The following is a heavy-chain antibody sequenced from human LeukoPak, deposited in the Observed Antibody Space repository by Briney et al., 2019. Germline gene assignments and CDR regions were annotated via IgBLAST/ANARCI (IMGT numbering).Heavy chain of an antibody. CDR3: TRIGQSYSTSGQALDH. J-gene: IGHJ4*02. Sequence: AGGFLIFSCAASGFTFSTYEINWVRQAPGKLLEWISYISGSADTAYYADSVKGRFTMSRDNARNSLYLQMNSLGAEDTAVYYCTRIGQSYSTSGQALDHWGQGTLVTVSS. D-gene: IGHD2-8*01. V-gene: IGHV3-48*03. CDR1: GFTFSTYE. CDR2: ISGSADTA.